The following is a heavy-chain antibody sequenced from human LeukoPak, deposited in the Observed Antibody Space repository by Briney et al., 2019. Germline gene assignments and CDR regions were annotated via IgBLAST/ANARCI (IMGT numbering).Heavy chain of an antibody. CDR3: ARGPSMVRGVINYFDY. CDR1: GGSISSGGHS. CDR2: IYYSGST. J-gene: IGHJ4*02. V-gene: IGHV4-30-4*07. D-gene: IGHD3-10*01. Sequence: ASETLSLTCAVSGGSISSGGHSWSWIRQPPGKGLEWIGYIYYSGSTYYNPSLKSRVTISVDTSKNQFSLKLSSVTAADTAVYYCARGPSMVRGVINYFDYWGQGTLVTVSS.